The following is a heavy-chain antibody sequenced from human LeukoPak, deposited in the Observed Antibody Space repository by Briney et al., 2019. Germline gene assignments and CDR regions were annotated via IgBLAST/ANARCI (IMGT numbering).Heavy chain of an antibody. J-gene: IGHJ5*02. V-gene: IGHV4-39*01. CDR1: GGSINTSSYY. CDR3: ARRFGYSYGYWFDP. D-gene: IGHD5-18*01. Sequence: SETLSLTCTVSGGSINTSSYYWGWIRKPPGKGLEWIAIIYYSGSTYYNPSLKSRVTLSVDMSKSQFSLKLSSVTAADTAVYYCARRFGYSYGYWFDPWGQGTPVTVSS. CDR2: IYYSGST.